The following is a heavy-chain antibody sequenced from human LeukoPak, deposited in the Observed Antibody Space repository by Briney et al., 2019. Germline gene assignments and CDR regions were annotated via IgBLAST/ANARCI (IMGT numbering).Heavy chain of an antibody. Sequence: PGGSLRLSCAASGFTFSDYYMSWIRQAPGKGLEWVSYISSSSSYTNYADSVKGRFTISRDNAKKSLNLQTNSLRAEDTAVYYCARVRGSGSYFPDYWGQGTLVTVSS. CDR3: ARVRGSGSYFPDY. D-gene: IGHD3-10*01. CDR2: ISSSSSYT. J-gene: IGHJ4*02. CDR1: GFTFSDYY. V-gene: IGHV3-11*05.